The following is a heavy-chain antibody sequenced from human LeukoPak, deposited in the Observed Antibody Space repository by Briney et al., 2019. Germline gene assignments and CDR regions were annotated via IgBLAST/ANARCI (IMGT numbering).Heavy chain of an antibody. CDR1: GFTFSTYA. J-gene: IGHJ3*02. Sequence: GGSLRLSCAASGFTFSTYAMSWVRQAPGKGLEWVSGISGRGGNTYYADSVKGQFTISRDNAKNSLYLQMNSLRAEDTAVYYCARDLSPLDAFDIWGQGTMVTVSS. CDR3: ARDLSPLDAFDI. CDR2: ISGRGGNT. V-gene: IGHV3-23*01.